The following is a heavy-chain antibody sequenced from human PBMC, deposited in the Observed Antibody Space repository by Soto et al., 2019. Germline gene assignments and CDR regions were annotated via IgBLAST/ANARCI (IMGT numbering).Heavy chain of an antibody. J-gene: IGHJ4*02. V-gene: IGHV3-30*18. CDR1: GFTFSRNG. CDR3: AKGEGGYSDYDVGYHFDY. CDR2: ISYGGTNK. D-gene: IGHD5-12*01. Sequence: QVQLEESGGGVVQPGRSLRLSCAASGFTFSRNGMHWVRQAPGKGLEWVAVISYGGTNKYYADSVKGRFTISRDNSKNTLYLQMNSLRVEDTAVYYCAKGEGGYSDYDVGYHFDYWGQGTLVTVSS.